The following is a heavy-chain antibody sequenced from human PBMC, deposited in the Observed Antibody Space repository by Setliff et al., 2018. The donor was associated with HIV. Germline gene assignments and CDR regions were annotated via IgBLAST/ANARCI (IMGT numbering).Heavy chain of an antibody. CDR1: GLTFNRYW. D-gene: IGHD1-26*01. V-gene: IGHV3-7*01. CDR2: TKYDGSES. CDR3: AKDRSGSYSFARD. Sequence: GGSLRLSCVVSGLTFNRYWMSWVRQVPGKGLEWVSNTKYDGSESYYVDSVKGRFTVSRDNAKNSLYLQMNSLRAEDTAVYYCAKDRSGSYSFARDWGQGTLVTVSS. J-gene: IGHJ4*02.